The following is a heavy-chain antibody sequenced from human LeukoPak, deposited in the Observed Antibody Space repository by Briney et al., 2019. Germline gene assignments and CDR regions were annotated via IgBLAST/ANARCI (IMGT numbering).Heavy chain of an antibody. D-gene: IGHD3-10*01. CDR2: IYYSGST. CDR3: ARTYTRLWFGELLANWFDP. Sequence: PSETLSLTCTVSGGSISSSSYYWGWIRQPPGKGLEWIGSIYYSGSTYYNPSLKSRVTISVDTSKNQFSLRLSSVTAADTAVYYCARTYTRLWFGELLANWFDPWGQGTLVTVSS. J-gene: IGHJ5*02. V-gene: IGHV4-39*07. CDR1: GGSISSSSYY.